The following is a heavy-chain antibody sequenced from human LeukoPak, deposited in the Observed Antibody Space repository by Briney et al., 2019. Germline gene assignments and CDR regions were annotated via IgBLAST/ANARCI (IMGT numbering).Heavy chain of an antibody. J-gene: IGHJ4*02. D-gene: IGHD6-19*01. V-gene: IGHV1-8*02. Sequence: ASVKVSCKASGYTFTSYDINWVRQATGQGLEWMGWMNPNSGNTGYAQKFQGRVTMTRNTSISTAYMELSSLRSEDTAVYYCARVHGGSGWYARGWFDYWGQGTLVTVSS. CDR1: GYTFTSYD. CDR3: ARVHGGSGWYARGWFDY. CDR2: MNPNSGNT.